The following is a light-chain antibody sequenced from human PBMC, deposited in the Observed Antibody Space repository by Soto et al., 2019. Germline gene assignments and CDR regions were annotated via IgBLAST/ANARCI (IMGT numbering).Light chain of an antibody. CDR3: ASWDDSLIVV. V-gene: IGLV1-47*01. J-gene: IGLJ2*01. CDR1: SSNIGNNF. CDR2: RNT. Sequence: QSVLTQPPSVSGTPGQGVTISCSGSSSNIGNNFVHWYQQLPGSAPRLLIYRNTQRPAGAPDRFSGSKSGTSASLAISGLRSEDEAHYYCASWDDSLIVVFGGGTKVTVL.